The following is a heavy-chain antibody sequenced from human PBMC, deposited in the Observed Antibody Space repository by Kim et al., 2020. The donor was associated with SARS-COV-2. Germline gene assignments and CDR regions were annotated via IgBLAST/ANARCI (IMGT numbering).Heavy chain of an antibody. V-gene: IGHV1-18*01. CDR3: ARDGFISTFDY. D-gene: IGHD3-10*01. Sequence: NYAQKLQGRVTMTTDTSTSTAYMELRSLRSDDTAVYYCARDGFISTFDYWGQGTLVTVSS. J-gene: IGHJ4*02.